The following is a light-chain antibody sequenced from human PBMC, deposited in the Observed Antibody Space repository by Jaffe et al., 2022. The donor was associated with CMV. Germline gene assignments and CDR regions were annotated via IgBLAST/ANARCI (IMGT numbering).Light chain of an antibody. CDR3: SSYTNIYTLV. V-gene: IGLV2-18*02. CDR1: SSDVGGYDR. CDR2: AVS. Sequence: QSALTQPPSVSGSPGQSVTISCTGTSSDVGGYDRVSWYQQQQPPGTAPKVIIYAVSNRPSGVPDRFSGSKSGNTASLTISRLQTEDEAFYYCSSYTNIYTLVFGGGTYLTVL. J-gene: IGLJ2*01.